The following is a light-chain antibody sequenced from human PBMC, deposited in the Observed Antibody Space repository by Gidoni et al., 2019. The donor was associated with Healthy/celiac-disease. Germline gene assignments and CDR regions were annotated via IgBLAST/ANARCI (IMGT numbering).Light chain of an antibody. CDR1: TGAVTSGYY. Sequence: QTVVTQEPSLTVSPGGTVTLTCASSTGAVTSGYYPNWFQQNPGQAPRALIYHTSNKHAWTPARFSGSLLGGKAALTLSGVQPEDEAEYYCLLYYGGAQVFGGGTKLTVL. CDR2: HTS. J-gene: IGLJ3*02. CDR3: LLYYGGAQV. V-gene: IGLV7-43*01.